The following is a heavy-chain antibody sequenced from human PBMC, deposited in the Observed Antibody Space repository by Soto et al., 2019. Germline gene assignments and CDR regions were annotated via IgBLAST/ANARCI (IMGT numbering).Heavy chain of an antibody. J-gene: IGHJ4*02. V-gene: IGHV3-72*01. Sequence: EVQLVESGGGLVQPGGSLRLSCAISGITFSDHDIDWVRQAAGKGLEWLGRSRTRADNYATDYAASVKGRFTFSRDDSKSSLSLQMRSLITGDTAMYYCVLWVRGIINYWGQGTLVTVSS. D-gene: IGHD3-10*01. CDR3: VLWVRGIINY. CDR2: SRTRADNYAT. CDR1: GITFSDHD.